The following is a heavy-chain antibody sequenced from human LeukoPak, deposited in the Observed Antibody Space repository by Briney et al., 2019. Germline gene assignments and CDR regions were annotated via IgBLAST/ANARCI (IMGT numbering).Heavy chain of an antibody. J-gene: IGHJ4*02. D-gene: IGHD4-23*01. CDR3: ARDPNRLADYGGDYFDR. V-gene: IGHV3-30*04. CDR2: ISNDGSHR. CDR1: GSTFSSFS. Sequence: GGSLRLSCAASGSTFSSFSMHWVRQAPGNGLECVAVISNDGSHRYYADSVQGRFTISRDNSKNTLSLEMNTLRPEGTALFYCARDPNRLADYGGDYFDRWGQGTLVTVSS.